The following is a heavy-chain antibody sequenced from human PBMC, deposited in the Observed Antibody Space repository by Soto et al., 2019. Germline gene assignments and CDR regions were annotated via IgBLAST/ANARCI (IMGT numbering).Heavy chain of an antibody. CDR2: IYHSGST. J-gene: IGHJ5*02. Sequence: QLQLQQSGSGLVKPSQTLSLTCTVSGASISRGPYSWNWLRQTPGKGLEWIGFIYHSGSTTYSPSLKNRVTISIDKSQDQFSLILQSVTAADTGVYFCAQGGIREGLKHFSAWGQGTLVVVSS. V-gene: IGHV4-30-2*01. D-gene: IGHD2-15*01. CDR3: AQGGIREGLKHFSA. CDR1: GASISRGPYS.